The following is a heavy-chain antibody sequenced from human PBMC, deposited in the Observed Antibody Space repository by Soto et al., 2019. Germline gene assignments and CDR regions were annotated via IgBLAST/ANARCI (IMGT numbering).Heavy chain of an antibody. Sequence: SETLSLTGAVSGNSINSTDWWNWVRQSPGKGLEWIGEIYHGGNIYYNPSLKSRVTISMDKSKNQFSLNLFYVTAADTAVYYCARAHYYYDSSGYFHYWGQGSLVTVSS. CDR2: IYHGGNI. CDR1: GNSINSTDW. J-gene: IGHJ4*02. V-gene: IGHV4-4*02. CDR3: ARAHYYYDSSGYFHY. D-gene: IGHD3-22*01.